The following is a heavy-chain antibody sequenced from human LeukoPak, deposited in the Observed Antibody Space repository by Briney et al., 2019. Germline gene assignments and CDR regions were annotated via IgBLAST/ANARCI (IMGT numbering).Heavy chain of an antibody. V-gene: IGHV3-23*01. CDR2: ISGSGGST. D-gene: IGHD3-22*01. J-gene: IGHJ3*02. CDR3: ATDRPRWGDGRTYYYDSSGYGDAFDI. Sequence: GGSLRLSCAASGFTFSSYAMSWVRQAPGKGLEWVSAISGSGGSTYYADSVKGRFTISRDNSKNTLYLQMNSLRAEDTAVYYCATDRPRWGDGRTYYYDSSGYGDAFDIWGQGTMVTVSS. CDR1: GFTFSSYA.